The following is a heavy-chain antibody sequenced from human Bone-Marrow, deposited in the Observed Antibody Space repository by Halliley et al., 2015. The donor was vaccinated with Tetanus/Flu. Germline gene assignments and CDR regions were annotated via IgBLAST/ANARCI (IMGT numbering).Heavy chain of an antibody. Sequence: LEGVGIVCPGDSDTRYSPAFQGRVPISAEKSISTASLQGSSLKASDTAVYYCARRGYSYSFHAWGQGTLVTVSS. V-gene: IGHV5-51*01. D-gene: IGHD5-18*01. J-gene: IGHJ5*02. CDR3: ARRGYSYSFHA. CDR2: VCPGDSDT.